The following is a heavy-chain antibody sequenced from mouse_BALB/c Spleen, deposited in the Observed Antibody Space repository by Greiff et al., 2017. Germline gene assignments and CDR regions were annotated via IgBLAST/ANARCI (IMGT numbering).Heavy chain of an antibody. V-gene: IGHV5-6-5*01. Sequence: EVQLVESGGGLVKPGGSLKLSCAASGFTFSSYAMSWVRQTPEKRLEWVASISSGGSTYYPDSVKGRFTISRDNARNILYLQMSSLRSEDTAMYYCAREGVYWYFDVWGAGTTVTVSS. CDR3: AREGVYWYFDV. J-gene: IGHJ1*01. CDR1: GFTFSSYA. CDR2: ISSGGST.